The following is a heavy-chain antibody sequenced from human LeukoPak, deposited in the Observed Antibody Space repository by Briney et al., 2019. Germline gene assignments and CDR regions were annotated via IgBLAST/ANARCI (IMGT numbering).Heavy chain of an antibody. CDR3: ARGPTLVLRYFDWLFPFDY. CDR2: INPSGGST. D-gene: IGHD3-9*01. CDR1: GYTFTSYY. J-gene: IGHJ4*02. V-gene: IGHV1-46*03. Sequence: RPSVKVSCKASGYTFTSYYMHWVRQAPGQGLEWMGIINPSGGSTSYAQKFQGRVTMTRDTSTSTVYMELSSLRSEDTAVYYCARGPTLVLRYFDWLFPFDYWGQGTLVTVSS.